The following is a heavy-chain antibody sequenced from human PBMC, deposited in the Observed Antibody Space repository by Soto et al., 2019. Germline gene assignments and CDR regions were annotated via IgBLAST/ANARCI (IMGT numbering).Heavy chain of an antibody. CDR2: IIPIFGTA. J-gene: IGHJ5*02. Sequence: SVKVSCKASGGTFSSYAISWVRQAPGQGLEWMGGIIPIFGTANYAQKFQGRVTITADESTSTAYMELSSLRSEDTAVYYCARSGASPITIFGVVTYNWFDPWG. CDR3: ARSGASPITIFGVVTYNWFDP. V-gene: IGHV1-69*13. CDR1: GGTFSSYA. D-gene: IGHD3-3*01.